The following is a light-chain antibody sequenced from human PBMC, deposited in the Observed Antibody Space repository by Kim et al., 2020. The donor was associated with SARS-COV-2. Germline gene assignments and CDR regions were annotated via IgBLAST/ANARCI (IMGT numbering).Light chain of an antibody. J-gene: IGKJ1*01. CDR2: KAS. V-gene: IGKV1-5*03. CDR1: QSISSW. Sequence: ASIGDRVTITCRASQSISSWLAWYQQKPGKAPKLLIYKASSLESGVPSRFSGSGSGTEFTLTISSLQPDDFATYYCQQYNSYPWTFGQGTKVDIK. CDR3: QQYNSYPWT.